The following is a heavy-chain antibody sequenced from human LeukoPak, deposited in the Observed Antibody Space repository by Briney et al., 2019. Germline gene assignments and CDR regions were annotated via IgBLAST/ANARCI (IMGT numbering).Heavy chain of an antibody. D-gene: IGHD3-9*01. CDR3: ARRRYPDVPSGAFDI. CDR2: INHSGST. V-gene: IGHV4-34*01. CDR1: GGSFSGYY. J-gene: IGHJ3*02. Sequence: SETLSLTCAVYGGSFSGYYWSWIRQPPGKGLEWIGEINHSGSTNYNPSLKSRVTISVDTSKNQFSLKVSSVTAADTAVYYCARRRYPDVPSGAFDIWGQGTMVTVSS.